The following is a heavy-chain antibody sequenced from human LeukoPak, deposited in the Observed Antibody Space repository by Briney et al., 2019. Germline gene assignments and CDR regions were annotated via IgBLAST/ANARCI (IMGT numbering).Heavy chain of an antibody. D-gene: IGHD4-17*01. J-gene: IGHJ6*03. CDR3: ARVTVTTFSPTDYMDV. CDR2: ISSSGNTT. CDR1: GFTFSDNY. V-gene: IGHV3-11*04. Sequence: GGSLRLSCAASGFTFSDNYMSWIRQAPGKGLEWVSYISSSGNTTYNADSVKGRFSITRDNAKNSLYLQMNSLRAEDTAVYYCARVTVTTFSPTDYMDVWGKGTTVTISS.